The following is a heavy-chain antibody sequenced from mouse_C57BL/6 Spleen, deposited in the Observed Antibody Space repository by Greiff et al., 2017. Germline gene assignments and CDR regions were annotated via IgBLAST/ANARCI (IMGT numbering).Heavy chain of an antibody. D-gene: IGHD1-1*01. V-gene: IGHV1-39*01. CDR2: INPNYGTT. CDR3: ARWGYYGSSYPYYFDY. Sequence: EVKLMESGPELVKPGASVKISCKASGYSFTDYNMNWVKQSNGKSLEWIGVINPNYGTTSYNQKFKGKDTLTVDQSSSTAYMQLNSLTSEDSAVXYCARWGYYGSSYPYYFDYWGQGTTLTVSS. CDR1: GYSFTDYN. J-gene: IGHJ2*01.